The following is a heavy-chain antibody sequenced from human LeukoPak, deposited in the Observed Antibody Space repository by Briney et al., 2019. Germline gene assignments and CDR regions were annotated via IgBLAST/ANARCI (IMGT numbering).Heavy chain of an antibody. J-gene: IGHJ5*02. V-gene: IGHV1-8*03. CDR2: MNPNSGNT. Sequence: ASVKVSCKASGYTFTSYDINWVRQAPGQGLEWMGWMNPNSGNTGYAQKFQGRVAITRNTSISTACMELSSLRSEDTAVCDWARGRAVVVPAAIHWFDPWGQGTLVTVSS. CDR1: GYTFTSYD. CDR3: ARGRAVVVPAAIHWFDP. D-gene: IGHD2-2*01.